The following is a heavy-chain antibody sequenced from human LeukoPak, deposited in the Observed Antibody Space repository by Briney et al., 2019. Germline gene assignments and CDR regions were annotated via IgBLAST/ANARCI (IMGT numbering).Heavy chain of an antibody. CDR3: SRARGYYDSSGYYYGY. J-gene: IGHJ4*02. D-gene: IGHD3-22*01. CDR2: ISSSRYI. CDR1: GFTFSSYS. V-gene: IGHV3-21*01. Sequence: GGSLRLSCAASGFTFSSYSMNWVPQAPGKALEGVSSISSSRYIYYSDSCKGRFTISRNKAKNSPELQKKSLRTEDTAGYYGSRARGYYDSSGYYYGYWGQGTLVTVSS.